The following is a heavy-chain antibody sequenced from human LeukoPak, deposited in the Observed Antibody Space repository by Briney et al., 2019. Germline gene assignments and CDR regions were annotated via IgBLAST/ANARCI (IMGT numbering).Heavy chain of an antibody. CDR2: IYYSGST. Sequence: SETLSLTCTVSGGSISSYYWSWIRQPPGKGLEWIGYIYYSGSTNYNPSLKSRVTISVDTSKNQFSLKLSSVTAADTAVYYCAGMPDYYDSSGYALAAFDIWGQGTMVTVSS. J-gene: IGHJ3*02. V-gene: IGHV4-59*01. CDR3: AGMPDYYDSSGYALAAFDI. D-gene: IGHD3-22*01. CDR1: GGSISSYY.